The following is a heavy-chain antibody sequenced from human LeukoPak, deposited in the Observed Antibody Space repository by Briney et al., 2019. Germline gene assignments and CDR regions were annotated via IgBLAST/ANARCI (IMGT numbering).Heavy chain of an antibody. CDR1: GFTFNNYA. J-gene: IGHJ5*02. V-gene: IGHV3-30*04. CDR3: AREGSNPLDP. CDR2: ISYDGSER. Sequence: GGSLRLSCIGSGFTFNNYAMHWVRQAPGRGLEWLAVISYDGSERFYAESVMGRFTISKDNSKDTLYLQMNSLRPEETAMYYCAREGSNPLDPWGQGTLVTVS.